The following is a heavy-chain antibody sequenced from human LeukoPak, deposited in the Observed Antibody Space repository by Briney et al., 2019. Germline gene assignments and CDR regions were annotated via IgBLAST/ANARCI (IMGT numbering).Heavy chain of an antibody. CDR2: IYYSGST. V-gene: IGHV4-39*02. J-gene: IGHJ2*01. Sequence: PSETLSLACTVSGGSISSNSYYWGWIRQPPGKGREWIGSIYYSGSTYYNPSLKSRIAISVDTSKNQFSLKLSSVTAADTAVYYCARDAIVVVPAAMPVWYFDLWGRGTLVTVSS. CDR1: GGSISSNSYY. D-gene: IGHD2-2*01. CDR3: ARDAIVVVPAAMPVWYFDL.